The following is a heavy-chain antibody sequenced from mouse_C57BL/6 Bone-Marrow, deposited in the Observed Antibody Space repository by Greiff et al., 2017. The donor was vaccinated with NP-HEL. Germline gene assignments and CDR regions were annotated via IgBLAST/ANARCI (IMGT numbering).Heavy chain of an antibody. J-gene: IGHJ3*01. CDR3: ARGQLRLPAWFAY. V-gene: IGHV1-52*01. Sequence: QVQLQQPGAELVRPGSSVKLSCKASGYTFTSYWMHWVKQRPIQGLEWIGNIDPSDSETPSNQKFKDKATLTVDKSSSTAYMQLSSLTSEDSAVYYCARGQLRLPAWFAYWGQGTLVTVSA. CDR1: GYTFTSYW. CDR2: IDPSDSET. D-gene: IGHD3-2*02.